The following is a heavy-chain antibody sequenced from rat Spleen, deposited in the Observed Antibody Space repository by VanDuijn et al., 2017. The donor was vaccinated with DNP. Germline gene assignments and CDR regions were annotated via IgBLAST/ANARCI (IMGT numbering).Heavy chain of an antibody. J-gene: IGHJ2*01. V-gene: IGHV5-22*01. CDR1: GFTFSDHN. CDR3: IRWNSGHFDY. Sequence: EVQLVESGGGLVQPGRSLKLSCAASGFTFSDHNMAWVRQAPTKGLEWVAYIGSDGYAPYHGDPVKGRFAISRDNAKSTLYLQMNSLRSDDMATYYCIRWNSGHFDYWGQGVMVTVSS. CDR2: IGSDGYAP. D-gene: IGHD4-3*01.